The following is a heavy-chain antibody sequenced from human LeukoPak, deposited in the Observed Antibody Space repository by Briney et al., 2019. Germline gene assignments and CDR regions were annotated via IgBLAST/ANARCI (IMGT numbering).Heavy chain of an antibody. V-gene: IGHV1-18*04. J-gene: IGHJ3*02. CDR2: ISAYNGNT. D-gene: IGHD3-22*01. Sequence: ASVKVSCKASGYTFTGYYMHWVRQAPGQGLEWMGWISAYNGNTNYAQKLQGRVTMTTDTSTSTAYMELRSLRSDDTAVYYCARAYYYDSSGYLDDAFDIWGQGTMVTVSS. CDR3: ARAYYYDSSGYLDDAFDI. CDR1: GYTFTGYY.